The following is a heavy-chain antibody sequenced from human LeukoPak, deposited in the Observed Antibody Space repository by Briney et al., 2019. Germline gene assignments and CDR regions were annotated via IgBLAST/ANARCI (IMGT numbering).Heavy chain of an antibody. CDR3: ASSPRYYYDSSGYYFDY. CDR1: GGSISSYH. V-gene: IGHV4-59*08. D-gene: IGHD3-22*01. CDR2: IYYSGST. J-gene: IGHJ4*02. Sequence: SETLSLTCTVSGGSISSYHWSWIRQPPGKGLEWIGYIYYSGSTNYNPSLKSRVTISVDTSKNQFSLKLSSVTAADTAVYYCASSPRYYYDSSGYYFDYWGQGTLVTVSS.